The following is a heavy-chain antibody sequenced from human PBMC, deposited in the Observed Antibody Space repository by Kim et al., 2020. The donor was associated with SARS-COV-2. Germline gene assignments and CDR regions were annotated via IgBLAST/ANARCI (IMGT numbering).Heavy chain of an antibody. Sequence: TSYADSVKGRFTISRDNAKNTLYLQMNSLRAEDTAVYYCARDSRTYGMDVWGQGTTVTVSS. V-gene: IGHV3-74*01. J-gene: IGHJ6*02. CDR2: T. CDR3: ARDSRTYGMDV.